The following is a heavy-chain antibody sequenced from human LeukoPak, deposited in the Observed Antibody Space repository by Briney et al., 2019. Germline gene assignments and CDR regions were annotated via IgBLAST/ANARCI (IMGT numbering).Heavy chain of an antibody. CDR1: GFTFSSYA. V-gene: IGHV3-23*01. J-gene: IGHJ4*02. CDR3: ARDTELRRIQLWYEWSLIDY. Sequence: GGSLRLSCAASGFTFSSYAMSWVRQAPGKGLEWVSAISGSGGSTYYADSVKGRFTISRDNSKNSLYLQMNSLRAEDTAVYYCARDTELRRIQLWYEWSLIDYWGQGTLVTVSS. D-gene: IGHD5-18*01. CDR2: ISGSGGST.